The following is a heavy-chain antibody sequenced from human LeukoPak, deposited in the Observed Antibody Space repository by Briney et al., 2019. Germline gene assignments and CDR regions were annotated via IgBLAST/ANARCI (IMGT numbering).Heavy chain of an antibody. CDR3: ARDGVKLGATGVFDY. Sequence: GGSLRLSCAASGFTFSDYYMSWIRQAPGKGLEWVSYISSSGSPIYYADSGKGRFTISRDNAKNSLYLQMNSLRAEDTAVYYCARDGVKLGATGVFDYWGQGTLVTVSS. V-gene: IGHV3-11*04. J-gene: IGHJ4*02. D-gene: IGHD1-26*01. CDR1: GFTFSDYY. CDR2: ISSSGSPI.